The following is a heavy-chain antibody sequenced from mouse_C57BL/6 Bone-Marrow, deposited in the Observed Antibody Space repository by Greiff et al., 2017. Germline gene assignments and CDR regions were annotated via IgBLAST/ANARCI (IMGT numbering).Heavy chain of an antibody. Sequence: QVQLQQPGAELVMPGASVKLSCKASGYTFTSYWMHWVKQRPGQGLEWIGEIDPSDSYTNYNQKFKDKATLTVDKSSSTAYMQLSSLTSEDSAVYYCARGVAWFAYWGQGTLVTVSA. CDR2: IDPSDSYT. D-gene: IGHD1-1*02. CDR1: GYTFTSYW. J-gene: IGHJ3*01. CDR3: ARGVAWFAY. V-gene: IGHV1-69*01.